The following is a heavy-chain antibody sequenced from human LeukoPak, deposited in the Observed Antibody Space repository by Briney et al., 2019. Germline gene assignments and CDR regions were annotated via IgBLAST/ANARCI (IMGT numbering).Heavy chain of an antibody. J-gene: IGHJ4*02. Sequence: PSETLSLTCTVSGGSISSGGYYWSWIRQHPGKGLEWIGYIYYSGSTYYNPSLKSRVTISVDTSKNQFSLKLSSVTAADTAVYYCASLTDYYDSSGPLFDYWGQGTLVTVSS. CDR3: ASLTDYYDSSGPLFDY. CDR2: IYYSGST. V-gene: IGHV4-31*03. D-gene: IGHD3-22*01. CDR1: GGSISSGGYY.